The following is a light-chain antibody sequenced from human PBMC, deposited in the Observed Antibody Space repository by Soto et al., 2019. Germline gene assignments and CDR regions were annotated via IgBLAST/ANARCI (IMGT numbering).Light chain of an antibody. V-gene: IGKV3-15*01. CDR1: QSVSSN. Sequence: EIVMTQSPATLSVSPGERATLSCRASQSVSSNLAWYQQKPGQAPRLLIYGASTRATGIPARFSGSGSGTEFTLTISSLQSEDFAVYYCQQYNNWPVGFTFGLGTKVDIK. J-gene: IGKJ3*01. CDR2: GAS. CDR3: QQYNNWPVGFT.